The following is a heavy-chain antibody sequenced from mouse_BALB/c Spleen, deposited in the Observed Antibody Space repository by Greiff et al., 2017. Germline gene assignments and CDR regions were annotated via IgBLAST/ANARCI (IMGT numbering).Heavy chain of an antibody. Sequence: DVKLVESGGGLVQPGGSLKLSCAASGFTFSSYGMSWVRQTPDKRLELVATINSNGGSTYYPDSVKGRFTISRDNAKNTLYLQMSSLKSEDTAMYYCARVVYYGYAFDYWGQGTTLTVSS. CDR1: GFTFSSYG. V-gene: IGHV5-6-3*01. CDR2: INSNGGST. D-gene: IGHD2-2*01. J-gene: IGHJ2*01. CDR3: ARVVYYGYAFDY.